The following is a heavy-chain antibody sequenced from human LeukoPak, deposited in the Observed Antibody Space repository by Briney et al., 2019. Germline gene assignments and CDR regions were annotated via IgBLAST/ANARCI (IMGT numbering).Heavy chain of an antibody. D-gene: IGHD4-17*01. J-gene: IGHJ4*02. Sequence: GGSPRLSCAASGITFSSYAMSWVRQAPGKGLEWVSSISGISGSAYYADSVKGRFTISRDNSKNTLYLQMNSLRAEDTAVYSCARLATVTIFSPVVYWGQGTLVTVSS. CDR1: GITFSSYA. CDR2: ISGISGSA. V-gene: IGHV3-23*01. CDR3: ARLATVTIFSPVVY.